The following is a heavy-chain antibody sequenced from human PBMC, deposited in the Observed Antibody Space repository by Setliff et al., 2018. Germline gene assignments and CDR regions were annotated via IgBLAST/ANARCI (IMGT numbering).Heavy chain of an antibody. CDR1: GFSFGDYA. J-gene: IGHJ4*02. CDR3: TRASSIAVAGSSI. V-gene: IGHV3-49*04. Sequence: HPGGSLRLSCTTSGFSFGDYAITWVRQAPGKGLEWVGFIKSKAYGGTTEYAASVKGRFTISRDDSKSIAYLQMNSLKTEDTAVYYCTRASSIAVAGSSIWGQGTLVTVSS. D-gene: IGHD6-19*01. CDR2: IKSKAYGGTT.